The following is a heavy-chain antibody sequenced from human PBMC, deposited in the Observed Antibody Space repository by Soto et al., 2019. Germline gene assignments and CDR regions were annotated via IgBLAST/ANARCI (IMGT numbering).Heavy chain of an antibody. Sequence: QVQLVQSGAEMKEPGDSVRVSCQASGYTFTSYYIHWVRQAPGQGSEWMGWINPKFGDTTYAQEFQARVSMTRDMTISTVYMELSRLTSDDTAIYYCASNMAYYYGPGSGNGHGFWGQGTTVTVFS. V-gene: IGHV1-2*02. CDR1: GYTFTSYY. CDR3: ASNMAYYYGPGSGNGHGF. CDR2: INPKFGDT. D-gene: IGHD3-10*01. J-gene: IGHJ6*02.